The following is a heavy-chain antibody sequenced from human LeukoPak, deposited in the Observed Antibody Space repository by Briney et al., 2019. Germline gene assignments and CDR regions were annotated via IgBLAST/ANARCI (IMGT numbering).Heavy chain of an antibody. V-gene: IGHV3-33*01. CDR3: ARDVLPGSSWYYFDY. CDR2: IWYDGSNK. CDR1: GFTLSSYG. J-gene: IGHJ4*02. Sequence: GGSLRLSCAASGFTLSSYGMHWVRQAPGKGLEWVAVIWYDGSNKYYADSVKGRFTISRDNSKNTLYLQMYSLRAEDTAVCYCARDVLPGSSWYYFDYWGQGTLVTVSS. D-gene: IGHD6-13*01.